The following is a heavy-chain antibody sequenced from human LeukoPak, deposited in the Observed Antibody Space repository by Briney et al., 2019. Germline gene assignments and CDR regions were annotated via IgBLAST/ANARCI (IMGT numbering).Heavy chain of an antibody. CDR2: IYYSGST. V-gene: IGHV4-59*01. J-gene: IGHJ4*02. D-gene: IGHD5-18*01. CDR3: ARVNMEYSYGYVSRPFDY. Sequence: SETLSLTCTVSGGSISSYYWSWIRQPPGKGLEWIGYIYYSGSTNYNPSLKSRVTISVDTSKNQFSLKLSSVTAADTAVYYCARVNMEYSYGYVSRPFDYWGQGTLVTVSS. CDR1: GGSISSYY.